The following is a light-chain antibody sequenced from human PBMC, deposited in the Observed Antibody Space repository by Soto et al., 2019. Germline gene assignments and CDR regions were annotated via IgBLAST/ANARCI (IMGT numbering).Light chain of an antibody. CDR3: NSYATGNARV. J-gene: IGLJ1*01. CDR1: SSDIGDYDY. CDR2: EVS. V-gene: IGLV2-14*01. Sequence: QSVLTQPASVSGSPGQSITISCTGSSSDIGDYDYVSWYQQHPGKAPKVLISEVSNRPSAVSKRFSGSKSRNTASPTISRLQAGDEADYYCNSYATGNARVFGTGTKVTV.